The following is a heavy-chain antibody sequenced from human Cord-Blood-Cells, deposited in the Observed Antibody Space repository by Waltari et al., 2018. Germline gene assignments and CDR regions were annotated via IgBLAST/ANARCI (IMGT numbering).Heavy chain of an antibody. CDR3: ARVGYYDILTGDY. J-gene: IGHJ4*02. CDR2: INHSGST. D-gene: IGHD3-9*01. V-gene: IGHV4-34*01. CDR1: GGSFSGYY. Sequence: QVQLQQWGAGLLKPSETLSLTCAVYGGSFSGYYWSWIRQPPGKGLEWIGEINHSGSTNYNPSLKSRVTISVDTSKNQFSLKLSSVTAADTAVYYCARVGYYDILTGDYWGRGTLVTVSS.